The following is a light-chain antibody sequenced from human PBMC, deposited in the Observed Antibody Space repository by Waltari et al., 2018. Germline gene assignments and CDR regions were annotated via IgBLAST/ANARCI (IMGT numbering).Light chain of an antibody. Sequence: QSVLTQPPSASGTPGQRVTISCSGGISNIGINSVNWYQHLPGMAPKLLFDRNDQRPSGVPDRCSGSKSGTSASLAISGRQSEDEADYYCATWDDSLKARFFGGGTKVTVL. CDR2: RND. J-gene: IGLJ2*01. CDR3: ATWDDSLKARF. V-gene: IGLV1-44*01. CDR1: ISNIGINS.